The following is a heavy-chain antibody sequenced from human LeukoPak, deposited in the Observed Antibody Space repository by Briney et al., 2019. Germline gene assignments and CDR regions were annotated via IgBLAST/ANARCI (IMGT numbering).Heavy chain of an antibody. CDR3: AKDLGYKTYYYDSSGYQPAFDY. D-gene: IGHD3-22*01. Sequence: ASLRLSCAASGFTFSSYAMSWVRQAPGKGLEWVSAISGSGGSTYYADSVKGRFTISRDNSKNTLYLQMNSLRAEDTAVYYCAKDLGYKTYYYDSSGYQPAFDYWGQGTLVTVSS. J-gene: IGHJ4*02. V-gene: IGHV3-23*01. CDR1: GFTFSSYA. CDR2: ISGSGGST.